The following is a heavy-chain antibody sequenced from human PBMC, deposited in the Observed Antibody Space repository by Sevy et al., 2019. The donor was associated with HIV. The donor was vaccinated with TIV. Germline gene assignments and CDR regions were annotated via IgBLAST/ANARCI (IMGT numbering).Heavy chain of an antibody. J-gene: IGHJ4*02. CDR2: ISYDGGNK. D-gene: IGHD1-26*01. V-gene: IGHV3-30*18. CDR1: GFNFNKVG. Sequence: GSLRLSCAVSGFNFNKVGMHRVRQAPGQGLEWGAVISYDGGNKYYADPGKGRFTISRDNSKNTLYLQMNSLRAEDTAVYYCAKVPRGGSYFSYFDYWGQGTLVTVSS. CDR3: AKVPRGGSYFSYFDY.